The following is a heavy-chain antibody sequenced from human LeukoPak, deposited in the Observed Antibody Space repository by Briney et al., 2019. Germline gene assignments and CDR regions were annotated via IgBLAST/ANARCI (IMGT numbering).Heavy chain of an antibody. J-gene: IGHJ4*02. Sequence: GGSLRLSCAASGFTLSSYAMSWVRQAPGKGLEWVSTFSGTSSTSYADAVKGRVTISRDNSKNTLYLQMNSLRAEDTAVYYCAKLKQWQPQRYFFEYWGQGALVTVAS. D-gene: IGHD6-19*01. V-gene: IGHV3-23*01. CDR2: FSGTSST. CDR3: AKLKQWQPQRYFFEY. CDR1: GFTLSSYA.